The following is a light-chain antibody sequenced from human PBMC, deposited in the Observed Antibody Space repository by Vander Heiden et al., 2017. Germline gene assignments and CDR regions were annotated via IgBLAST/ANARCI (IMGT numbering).Light chain of an antibody. CDR2: KDS. CDR3: QSADSSGTYV. CDR1: ALPKQY. J-gene: IGLJ1*01. V-gene: IGLV3-25*03. Sequence: SSELTQPLSVSVAPGQTARITCSGDALPKQYAYWYQQKPGQAPVLVIYKDSERPSGIPERFSGSSSGTTVTLTISGVQAEDEADYYCQSADSSGTYVFGTGTKVTVL.